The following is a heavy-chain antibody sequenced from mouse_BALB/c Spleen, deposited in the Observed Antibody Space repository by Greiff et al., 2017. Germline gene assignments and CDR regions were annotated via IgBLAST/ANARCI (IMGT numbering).Heavy chain of an antibody. J-gene: IGHJ3*01. CDR3: ARDHPIDYGSIAY. Sequence: DVMLVESGGGLVKPGGSLKLSCAASGFTFSSYAMSWVRQSPEKRLEWVAEISSGGSYTYYPDTVTGRFTISRDNAKNTLYLEMSSLRSEDTAMYYCARDHPIDYGSIAYWGQGTLVTVSA. D-gene: IGHD1-1*01. CDR1: GFTFSSYA. V-gene: IGHV5-9-4*01. CDR2: ISSGGSYT.